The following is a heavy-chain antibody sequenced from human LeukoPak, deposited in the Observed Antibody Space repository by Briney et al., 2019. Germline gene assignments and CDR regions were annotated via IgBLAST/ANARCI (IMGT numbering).Heavy chain of an antibody. J-gene: IGHJ4*02. CDR2: IKDDGSEK. CDR1: GFTFSSYW. Sequence: GGSLRLSCVGSGFTFSSYWMTWVRQAPGKGLGWVANIKDDGSEKYSVDSVKGRFTISRDNAKNLPYLQMSSLRAEDTAVYYCARARIDYWGQGTLVTVSS. CDR3: ARARIDY. V-gene: IGHV3-7*04. D-gene: IGHD1-14*01.